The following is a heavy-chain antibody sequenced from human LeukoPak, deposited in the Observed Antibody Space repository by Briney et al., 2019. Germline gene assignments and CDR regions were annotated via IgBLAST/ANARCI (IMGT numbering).Heavy chain of an antibody. J-gene: IGHJ5*02. CDR2: IYYSGST. V-gene: IGHV4-59*08. CDR1: GGSISSYY. Sequence: SETLSLTRTVSGGSISSYYWSWIRQPPGKGLEWIGYIYYSGSTNYNPSLKSRVTISVDASKNQFSLKLSSVTAADTAVYYCAKSSGSYSGWFDPWGQGTLVTVSS. CDR3: AKSSGSYSGWFDP. D-gene: IGHD1-26*01.